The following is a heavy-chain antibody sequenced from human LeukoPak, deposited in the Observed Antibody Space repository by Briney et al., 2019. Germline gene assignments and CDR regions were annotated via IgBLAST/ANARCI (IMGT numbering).Heavy chain of an antibody. J-gene: IGHJ4*02. V-gene: IGHV3-30*04. Sequence: GGSLRLSCAASGFTFGSYAMHWVRQAPGKGLEWVAVISYDGSNKYYADSVKGRFTISRDNSKNTLYLQMNSLRAEDTAVYYCARVARGGIVVVPAAMHYWGQGILVTVSS. CDR2: ISYDGSNK. D-gene: IGHD2-2*01. CDR1: GFTFGSYA. CDR3: ARVARGGIVVVPAAMHY.